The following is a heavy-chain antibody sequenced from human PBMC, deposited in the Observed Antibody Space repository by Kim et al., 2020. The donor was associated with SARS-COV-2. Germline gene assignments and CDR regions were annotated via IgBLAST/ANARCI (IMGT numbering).Heavy chain of an antibody. V-gene: IGHV3-23*01. D-gene: IGHD6-13*01. CDR3: AKDRAAAAGTGQFDY. Sequence: DSVNGRFTIARDSSQKMLYLQMNNLTDDDTAIYYCAKDRAAAAGTGQFDYWGQGTLVTVSS. J-gene: IGHJ4*02.